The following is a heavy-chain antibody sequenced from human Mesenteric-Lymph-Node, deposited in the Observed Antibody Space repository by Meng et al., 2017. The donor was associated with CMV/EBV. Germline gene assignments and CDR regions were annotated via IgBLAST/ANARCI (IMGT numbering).Heavy chain of an antibody. Sequence: QITLKESGPTLVKPTQPPTLPCPFSGFSLSTSGVGVVWIRQPPGKALEGLALIYWDDDKRYSPSLKSRLTITKDTSKNQMVHTMTNMDPVDTATYYCAHSAGIAAAGPFYFDYWGQGTLVTVSS. V-gene: IGHV2-5*02. J-gene: IGHJ4*02. D-gene: IGHD6-13*01. CDR3: AHSAGIAAAGPFYFDY. CDR1: GFSLSTSGVG. CDR2: IYWDDDK.